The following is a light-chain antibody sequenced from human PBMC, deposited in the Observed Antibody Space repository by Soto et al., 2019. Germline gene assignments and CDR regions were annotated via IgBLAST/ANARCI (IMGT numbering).Light chain of an antibody. Sequence: MVLTRSPGTRLRPPGGRDSLSCRAIQSVSHNDVAWYQQSPGQPPRLLIYDASTRAAGIPARFSGSGSGTQCTHPVAGRPADEFAGDYGQHSGPWPPLTCGRGTKVEIK. J-gene: IGKJ4*02. CDR2: DAS. V-gene: IGKV3-15*01. CDR3: QHSGPWPPLT. CDR1: QSVSHND.